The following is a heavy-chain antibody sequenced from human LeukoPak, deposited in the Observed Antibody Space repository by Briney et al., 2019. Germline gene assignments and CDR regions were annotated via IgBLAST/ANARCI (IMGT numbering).Heavy chain of an antibody. D-gene: IGHD6-19*01. J-gene: IGHJ6*03. CDR1: GFTFSSYA. CDR3: AKVTGGWAYYYYYYYMDV. Sequence: GRSLRLSCAASGFTFSSYAMHWVRQAPGKGLEWVAVISYDGSNKYYADSVKGRFTISRDNSKNALYLQMNSLRAEDTAVYYCAKVTGGWAYYYYYYYMDVWGKGTTVTVSS. V-gene: IGHV3-30-3*01. CDR2: ISYDGSNK.